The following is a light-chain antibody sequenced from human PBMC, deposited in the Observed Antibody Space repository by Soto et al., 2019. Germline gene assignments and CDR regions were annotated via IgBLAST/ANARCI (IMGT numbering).Light chain of an antibody. Sequence: QSALTQPRSVSGSPGPAVTISCTGTTGDVGAYNFVSWYQLHPGNAPKLMIYDASKRPSGVPDRFSASKSGNTASLTISGLQAEDEADYYCGSYAGSFTWVFGGGTKLTVL. J-gene: IGLJ3*02. CDR1: TGDVGAYNF. CDR2: DAS. V-gene: IGLV2-11*01. CDR3: GSYAGSFTWV.